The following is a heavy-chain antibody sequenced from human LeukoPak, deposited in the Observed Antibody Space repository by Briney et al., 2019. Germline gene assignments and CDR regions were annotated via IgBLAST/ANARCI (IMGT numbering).Heavy chain of an antibody. CDR2: IYDGGST. CDR1: GGSISSYY. CDR3: AGGSGWPHFDY. D-gene: IGHD6-19*01. V-gene: IGHV4-59*01. Sequence: SETLSLTCTVSGGSISSYYWSWIRQPPGKGLEWIGYIYDGGSTNYNPSLKSRVTISVDTSKNQFSLNLSSVTAADTAVYYCAGGSGWPHFDYWGQGALVTGSS. J-gene: IGHJ4*02.